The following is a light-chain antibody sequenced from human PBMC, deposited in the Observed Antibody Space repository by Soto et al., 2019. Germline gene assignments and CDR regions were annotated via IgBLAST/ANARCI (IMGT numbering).Light chain of an antibody. CDR1: SSNIGSNT. J-gene: IGLJ2*01. CDR2: SNN. CDR3: AAWDDSLNGLVV. V-gene: IGLV1-44*01. Sequence: QSVLTQPPSASGTPGQRVTISCSGSSSNIGSNTVNWYQQFPGTAPKLLIYSNNQRPSGVPDRFSGSKSGTSASLAISGLQSEDAADYYCAAWDDSLNGLVVFGGGTKLTVL.